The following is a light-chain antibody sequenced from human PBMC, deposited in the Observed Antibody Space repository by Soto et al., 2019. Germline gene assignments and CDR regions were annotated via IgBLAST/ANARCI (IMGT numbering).Light chain of an antibody. J-gene: IGKJ1*01. CDR2: GAS. CDR3: QQYRDSLGT. CDR1: QSVISTY. V-gene: IGKV3-20*01. Sequence: EIVLTQSPGTLSLSPGERATLSCRASQSVISTYLAWYQQKPGQAPRLLIYGASSRATGIPDRFSGSGSGTDFTLTISILEPEDFAVYYCQQYRDSLGTFGQGTKVDIK.